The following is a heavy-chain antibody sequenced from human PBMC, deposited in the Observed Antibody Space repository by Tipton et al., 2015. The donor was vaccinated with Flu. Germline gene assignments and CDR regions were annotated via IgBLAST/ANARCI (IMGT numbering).Heavy chain of an antibody. V-gene: IGHV3-7*01. CDR1: GFSFEQYW. D-gene: IGHD2-15*01. Sequence: QLVQSGGGLVKPGGSLRLSCAASGFSFEQYWMSWVRQAPGKGLEWVANIKYDGSENYYVDSVRGRFTVFRDNARTAVYLQMNSLRAEDTAVYYCARGRIWPIRYVDYWGQGTLVTVSS. J-gene: IGHJ4*02. CDR2: IKYDGSEN. CDR3: ARGRIWPIRYVDY.